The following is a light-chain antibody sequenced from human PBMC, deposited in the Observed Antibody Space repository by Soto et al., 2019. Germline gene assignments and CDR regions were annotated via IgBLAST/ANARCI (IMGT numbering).Light chain of an antibody. CDR2: GAS. J-gene: IGKJ3*01. CDR1: QSVTSNY. CDR3: QQYGSSPPT. V-gene: IGKV3-20*01. Sequence: EIVLTQSPGTLSLSPGERATLSCRASQSVTSNYLAWYQQKPGQAPRLLIYGASSRATGIPDRFSGSGSGIDFTLTISRLEPEDFAVYYCQQYGSSPPTFGPGTKVDIK.